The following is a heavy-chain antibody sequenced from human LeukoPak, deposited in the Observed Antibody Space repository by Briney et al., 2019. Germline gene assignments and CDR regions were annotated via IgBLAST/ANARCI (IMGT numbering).Heavy chain of an antibody. D-gene: IGHD3-9*01. V-gene: IGHV3-53*01. Sequence: PGGSLRLSCAASGFTVSNNYMSWVRQAPRKGLEWVSVIYSGGSTYYADSVKGRFTISRDNSKNTLYLQMNSLRAEDTAVYYCARDGAVLTGYYDYWGQGTLVTVSS. J-gene: IGHJ4*02. CDR1: GFTVSNNY. CDR3: ARDGAVLTGYYDY. CDR2: IYSGGST.